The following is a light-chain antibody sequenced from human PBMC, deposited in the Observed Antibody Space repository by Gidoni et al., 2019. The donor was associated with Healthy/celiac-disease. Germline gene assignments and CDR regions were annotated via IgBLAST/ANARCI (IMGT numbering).Light chain of an antibody. J-gene: IGKJ1*01. Sequence: DSHMTHSPSTLSASVVDRVTLTCRASQSITSWLAWYQKKPGKATKLLIYDASSVESGVPSRFSGSGFGTEFTLTTSSLQPDDFATYYCKQYNSYSKTFGQGTKVEIK. V-gene: IGKV1-5*01. CDR1: QSITSW. CDR2: DAS. CDR3: KQYNSYSKT.